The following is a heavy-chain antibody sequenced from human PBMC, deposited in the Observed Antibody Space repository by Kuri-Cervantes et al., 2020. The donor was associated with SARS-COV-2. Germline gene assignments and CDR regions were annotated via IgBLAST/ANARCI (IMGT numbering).Heavy chain of an antibody. CDR3: AKDWAYYYGMDV. D-gene: IGHD3-16*01. Sequence: GRSLRLSCAASGFTSSGHWIHWVRQAPGKGLVWVSRIHPDGSYTNNADSVKGRFTPSRDNAKNMLFLQMNSLSAEDTAVYYCAKDWAYYYGMDVWGQGTKVTVSS. CDR1: GFTSSGHW. CDR2: IHPDGSYT. J-gene: IGHJ6*02. V-gene: IGHV3-74*01.